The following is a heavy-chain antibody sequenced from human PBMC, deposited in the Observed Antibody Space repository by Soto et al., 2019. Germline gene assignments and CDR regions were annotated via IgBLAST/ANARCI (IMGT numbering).Heavy chain of an antibody. CDR2: ISGSGGST. CDR3: XXXXXXXXVRGVISXXDY. J-gene: IGHJ4*02. CDR1: GFTFSSYA. Sequence: EVQLLXSGGGLVQPGGSLRLSCAASGFTFSSYAMSWVRQAPGKGLEWVSAISGSGGSTYYADSVKGRFXXXXXXSKXXXXXXXXXXXXXXXXXXXXXXXXXXXXVRGVISXXDYWGQGTLVTV. V-gene: IGHV3-23*01. D-gene: IGHD3-10*01.